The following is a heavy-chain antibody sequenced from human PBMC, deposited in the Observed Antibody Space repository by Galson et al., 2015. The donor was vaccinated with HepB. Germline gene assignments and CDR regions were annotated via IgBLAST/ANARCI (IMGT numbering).Heavy chain of an antibody. CDR3: ARGRFGTSSFYYFDY. V-gene: IGHV3-7*04. CDR1: GFTFSNYW. D-gene: IGHD6-6*01. CDR2: IKNDGSEK. J-gene: IGHJ4*02. Sequence: SLRLSCAASGFTFSNYWMTWVRQAPGKGLEWVANIKNDGSEKYYGDSVRGRFTISRDDAKKSLYLQMNSLRADDTAVYYCARGRFGTSSFYYFDYWSQASVVAVSS.